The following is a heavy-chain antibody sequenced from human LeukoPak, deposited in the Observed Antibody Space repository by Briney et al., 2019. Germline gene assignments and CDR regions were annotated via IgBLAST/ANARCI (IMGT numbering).Heavy chain of an antibody. CDR3: ARDYLSSSWKFDY. Sequence: ASVKVSCKASGYTFTGYYMHWVRQAPGQGLEWMGWINPNSGGTNYAQKFQGRVTMTRDTSISTAYMELSRLRSDDTAVYYCARDYLSSSWKFDYWGQGTLVTVSS. D-gene: IGHD6-13*01. V-gene: IGHV1-2*02. J-gene: IGHJ4*02. CDR1: GYTFTGYY. CDR2: INPNSGGT.